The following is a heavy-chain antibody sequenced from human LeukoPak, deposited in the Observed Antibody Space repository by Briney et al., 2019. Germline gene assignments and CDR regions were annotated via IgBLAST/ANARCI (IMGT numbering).Heavy chain of an antibody. D-gene: IGHD6-19*01. CDR2: IIPIFGTA. Sequence: SVKVSCKAPGGTFSSYAISWVRQAPGQGLEWMGGIIPIFGTANYAQKFQGRVTITADESTSTAYMELSSLRSEDTAVYYCARRKIAVAGTGTNWFDPWGQGTLVTVYS. CDR1: GGTFSSYA. J-gene: IGHJ5*02. CDR3: ARRKIAVAGTGTNWFDP. V-gene: IGHV1-69*13.